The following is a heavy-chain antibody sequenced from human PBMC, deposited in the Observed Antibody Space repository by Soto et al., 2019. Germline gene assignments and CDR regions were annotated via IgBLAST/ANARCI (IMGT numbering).Heavy chain of an antibody. CDR1: GGSISSYY. CDR3: ARVRDDNYYYYGMDV. J-gene: IGHJ6*02. V-gene: IGHV4-59*01. Sequence: SETLSLTCTVSGGSISSYYWSWIRRPPGKGLEWIGYIYYSGSTNYNPSLKSRVTISVDTSKNQFSLKLSSVTAADTAVYYCARVRDDNYYYYGMDVWGQGTTVTVSS. D-gene: IGHD4-17*01. CDR2: IYYSGST.